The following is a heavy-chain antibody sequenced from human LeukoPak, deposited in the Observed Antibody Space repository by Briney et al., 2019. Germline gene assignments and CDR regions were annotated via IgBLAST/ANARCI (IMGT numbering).Heavy chain of an antibody. V-gene: IGHV3-48*03. J-gene: IGHJ6*02. Sequence: GGSLRLSWAASGFTFSSYEMNWVRQAPGKGLEWVSYISSSGSTIYYADSEKGRFTISRDNAKNSLYLQMNSLRAEDTAVYYCARDNRLERRSYYYYYGMDVWGQGTTVTVSS. CDR3: ARDNRLERRSYYYYYGMDV. D-gene: IGHD1-1*01. CDR2: ISSSGSTI. CDR1: GFTFSSYE.